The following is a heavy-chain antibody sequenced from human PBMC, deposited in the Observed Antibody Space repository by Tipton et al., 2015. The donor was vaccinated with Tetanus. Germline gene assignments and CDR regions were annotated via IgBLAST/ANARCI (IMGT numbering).Heavy chain of an antibody. V-gene: IGHV5-51*01. CDR3: ARRLGPYAGDQIWYFDL. J-gene: IGHJ2*01. Sequence: QLVQSGAEVKKAGESLKISCEGSGYSFNIYWIAWVRQMPGKGLEWMGIIYPGDSDTTYRPSFEGQVTISAAKSISTVYLQWNNLRASDAAMYYCARRLGPYAGDQIWYFDLWGRGTMVPVSS. CDR2: IYPGDSDT. CDR1: GYSFNIYW. D-gene: IGHD7-27*01.